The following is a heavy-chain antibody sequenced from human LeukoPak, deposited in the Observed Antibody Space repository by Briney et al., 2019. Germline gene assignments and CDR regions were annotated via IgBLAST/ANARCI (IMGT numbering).Heavy chain of an antibody. V-gene: IGHV3-11*06. CDR3: ARAPHYSNYGPYYYGMDV. Sequence: GGSLRLSCAASGFTFSSYAMSWIRQAPGKGLEWVSYISSSGSYTNYADSVKGRFTISRDNAKNSLYLQMNSLRAGDTAVYYCARAPHYSNYGPYYYGMDVWGQGTTVTVSS. CDR2: ISSSGSYT. J-gene: IGHJ6*02. D-gene: IGHD4-11*01. CDR1: GFTFSSYA.